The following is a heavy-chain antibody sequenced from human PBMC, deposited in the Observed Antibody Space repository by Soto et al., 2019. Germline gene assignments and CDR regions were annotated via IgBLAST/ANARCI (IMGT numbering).Heavy chain of an antibody. D-gene: IGHD3-9*01. CDR1: GGSISSGNYY. Sequence: QVQLQESGPGLVKPSQTLSFTCTVSGGSISSGNYYWSWIRQHPGKGLEWIGYIYYTGSTDYNPSLKSRVTISVDTSKNQFSLKLTSVTAADTAVYYCARDERILTGPRKYYYGMDVWGQGTTVTVSS. CDR3: ARDERILTGPRKYYYGMDV. J-gene: IGHJ6*02. V-gene: IGHV4-31*03. CDR2: IYYTGST.